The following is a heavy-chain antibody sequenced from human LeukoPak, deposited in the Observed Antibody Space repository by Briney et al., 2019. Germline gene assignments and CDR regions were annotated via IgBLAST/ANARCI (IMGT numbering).Heavy chain of an antibody. CDR3: ARDATAMVDFDY. Sequence: GSVKVSCKASGCTFTGYYMHRVRQAPGQGLEWMGWINPNSGGTNYAQKFQGRVAMTRDTSISTAYMELSRLRSDDTAVYYCARDATAMVDFDYWGQGTLVTVSS. J-gene: IGHJ4*02. CDR2: INPNSGGT. D-gene: IGHD5-18*01. V-gene: IGHV1-2*02. CDR1: GCTFTGYY.